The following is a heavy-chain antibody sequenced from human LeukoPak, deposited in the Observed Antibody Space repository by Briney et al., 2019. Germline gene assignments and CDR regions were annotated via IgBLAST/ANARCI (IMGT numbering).Heavy chain of an antibody. Sequence: GASVKVSCKASGYTFTGYYMHWVRQAPGKGLEWMGGFDPEDGETIYAQKFQGRVTMTEDTSTDTAYMELSSLRSEDTAVYYCAPRTYYYDSSGYYYVDYWGQGTLVTVSS. J-gene: IGHJ4*02. V-gene: IGHV1-24*01. CDR1: GYTFTGYY. CDR2: FDPEDGET. CDR3: APRTYYYDSSGYYYVDY. D-gene: IGHD3-22*01.